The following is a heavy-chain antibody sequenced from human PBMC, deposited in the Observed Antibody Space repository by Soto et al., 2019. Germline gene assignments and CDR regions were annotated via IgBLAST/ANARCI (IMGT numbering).Heavy chain of an antibody. CDR2: INADNGNT. CDR1: GYTFSSYA. Sequence: AASVKVSCKAEGYTFSSYAMHWVRQAPGQRLEWLGWINADNGNTKYSQKFQGRVTITRDTSANTAYMELRSLRSEDTAVYYCARGRVGGDFSLAKDNWLDPWGQGTLVTVSS. CDR3: ARGRVGGDFSLAKDNWLDP. J-gene: IGHJ5*02. V-gene: IGHV1-3*01. D-gene: IGHD2-21*02.